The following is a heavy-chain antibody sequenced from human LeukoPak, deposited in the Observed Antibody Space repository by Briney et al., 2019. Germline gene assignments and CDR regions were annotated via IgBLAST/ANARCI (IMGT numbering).Heavy chain of an antibody. J-gene: IGHJ4*02. D-gene: IGHD2-2*02. CDR3: AKGKVVPATIYDY. Sequence: GWSLRLSCAASGFTFSSYAMSWVRQAPGKGLEWVSGFSGGDGSTSYADSVKGRFTISRDNSKNTLYLQMNSLRAEDTAVYYCAKGKVVPATIYDYWGQGTLVTVSS. V-gene: IGHV3-23*01. CDR2: FSGGDGST. CDR1: GFTFSSYA.